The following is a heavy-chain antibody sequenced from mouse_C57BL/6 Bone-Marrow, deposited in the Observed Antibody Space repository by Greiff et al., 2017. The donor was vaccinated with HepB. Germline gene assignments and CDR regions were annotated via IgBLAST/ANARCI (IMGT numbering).Heavy chain of an antibody. D-gene: IGHD1-1*01. Sequence: VKLQQSGAELVKPGASVKISCKASGYTFTDYYINWVKQRPGQGLGWIGKIGPGSGSTYYNEKFKGKATLTADKSSSTAYMQLSSLTSEDSAVYFCARHLYYYGSSYWYFDVWGTGTTVTVSS. J-gene: IGHJ1*03. V-gene: IGHV1-77*01. CDR3: ARHLYYYGSSYWYFDV. CDR1: GYTFTDYY. CDR2: IGPGSGST.